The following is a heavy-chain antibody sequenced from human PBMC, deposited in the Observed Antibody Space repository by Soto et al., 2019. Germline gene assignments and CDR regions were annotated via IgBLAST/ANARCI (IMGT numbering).Heavy chain of an antibody. CDR1: GFTFSSYS. V-gene: IGHV3-48*02. CDR2: ISSSSSTI. CDR3: ARTLTPSWELRAFEI. Sequence: GGSLRLSCAASGFTFSSYSMNWVRQAPGKGLEWVSYISSSSSTIYYADAVKGRFTISRDNAKNSLYLHMNSLRDEDTAVYYCARTLTPSWELRAFEIWGQGTMVTVS. J-gene: IGHJ3*02. D-gene: IGHD1-26*01.